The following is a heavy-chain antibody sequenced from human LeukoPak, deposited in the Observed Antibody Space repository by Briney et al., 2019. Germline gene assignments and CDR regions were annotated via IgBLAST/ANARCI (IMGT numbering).Heavy chain of an antibody. V-gene: IGHV4-59*01. J-gene: IGHJ4*02. D-gene: IGHD6-13*01. CDR2: IYYSGST. Sequence: SETLSLTCTGSGGSISSYYWSWIRQPPGKGLEWIGYIYYSGSTNYNPSLKSRVTISVDTSKNQFSLKLSSVTAADTAVYYCARAPIAEGGPYYFDYWGQGTLVTVSS. CDR3: ARAPIAEGGPYYFDY. CDR1: GGSISSYY.